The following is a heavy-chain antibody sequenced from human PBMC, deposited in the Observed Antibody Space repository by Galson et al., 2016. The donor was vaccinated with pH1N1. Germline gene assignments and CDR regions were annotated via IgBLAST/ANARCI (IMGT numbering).Heavy chain of an antibody. J-gene: IGHJ4*02. Sequence: SLRLSCAASGFTFTDYGIHWVRQAPGKGLEWVAVIWYDGSKAYYGDSVRGRFTISKDNSKNTVYLEMNSLRAEDTAIYYCARDYGGNWVTDHWGQGTLVTVSS. CDR3: ARDYGGNWVTDH. CDR1: GFTFTDYG. CDR2: IWYDGSKA. V-gene: IGHV3-33*01. D-gene: IGHD4/OR15-4a*01.